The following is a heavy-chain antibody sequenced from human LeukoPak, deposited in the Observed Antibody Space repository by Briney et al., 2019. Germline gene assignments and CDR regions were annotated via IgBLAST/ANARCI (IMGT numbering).Heavy chain of an antibody. Sequence: PSETLSLTCTVSGGSISSGDYYWSWIRQPPGKGPEWIGYIYYSGSAYYDPSLKSRVTISVDTSKNQFSLKLSSVTAADTAVYYCAGYCSGGSCYYYFDYWGQGTLVTVSS. CDR1: GGSISSGDYY. V-gene: IGHV4-30-4*08. D-gene: IGHD2-15*01. CDR3: AGYCSGGSCYYYFDY. J-gene: IGHJ4*02. CDR2: IYYSGSA.